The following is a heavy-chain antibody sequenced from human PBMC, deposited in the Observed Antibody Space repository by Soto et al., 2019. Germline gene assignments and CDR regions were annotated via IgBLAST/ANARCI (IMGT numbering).Heavy chain of an antibody. CDR3: ARDQAARPAVDALDI. CDR1: GFTFSSYG. Sequence: GGSLRLSCAASGFTFSSYGMHWVRQAPGKGLEWVAVIWYDGSNKYYADSVKGRFTISRDNSKNTLYLQRNSLRAEDTAVYYCARDQAARPAVDALDIWGQGTMVTVS. J-gene: IGHJ3*02. CDR2: IWYDGSNK. D-gene: IGHD6-6*01. V-gene: IGHV3-33*01.